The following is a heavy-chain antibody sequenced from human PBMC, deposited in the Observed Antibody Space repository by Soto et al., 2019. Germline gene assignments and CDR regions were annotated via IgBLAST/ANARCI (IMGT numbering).Heavy chain of an antibody. D-gene: IGHD4-17*01. CDR2: ISWASESI. CDR1: GFKFGDYV. V-gene: IGHV3-9*01. Sequence: GGSLRLSCAASGFKFGDYVMHWVRRAPGKGLEWVSGISWASESIDYADSVQGRFTISRDNAKNSLYLQMISLRAEDTAVYFCARASGYGDYGSNWFDPWGQGILVTVSS. CDR3: ARASGYGDYGSNWFDP. J-gene: IGHJ5*02.